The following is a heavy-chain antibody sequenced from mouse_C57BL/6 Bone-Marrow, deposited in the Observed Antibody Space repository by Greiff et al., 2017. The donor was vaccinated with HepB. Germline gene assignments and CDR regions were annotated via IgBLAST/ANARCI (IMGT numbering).Heavy chain of an antibody. CDR1: GYTFTDYE. J-gene: IGHJ2*01. CDR2: IDPETGGT. D-gene: IGHD1-1*01. Sequence: VQLQQPGAELVRPGASVTLSCKASGYTFTDYEMHWVKQTPVHGLEWIGAIDPETGGTAYNQKFKGKAILTEDKSSSTAYMELRSLTSEDSAVYYCTRRANPFLITTVVDDWGQGTTLTVSS. V-gene: IGHV1-15*01. CDR3: TRRANPFLITTVVDD.